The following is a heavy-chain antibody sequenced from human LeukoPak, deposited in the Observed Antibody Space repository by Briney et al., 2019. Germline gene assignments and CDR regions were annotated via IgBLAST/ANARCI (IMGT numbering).Heavy chain of an antibody. CDR3: ARACEWSGWHLDY. D-gene: IGHD6-19*01. J-gene: IGHJ4*02. CDR1: GFTFSSYA. CDR2: ISYDGSNK. Sequence: AGGSLRLSCAASGFTFSSYAMHWVRQAPGKGLEWVAVISYDGSNKYYADSVKGRFTISRDNSKNTLYLQMNSLRAEDTAVYYCARACEWSGWHLDYWGRGTLVTVSS. V-gene: IGHV3-30-3*01.